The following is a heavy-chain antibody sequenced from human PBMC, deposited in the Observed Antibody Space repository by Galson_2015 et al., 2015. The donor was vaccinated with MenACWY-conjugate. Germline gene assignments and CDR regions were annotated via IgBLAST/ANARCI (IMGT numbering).Heavy chain of an antibody. CDR3: ARPLFQGSVKPAAFNV. V-gene: IGHV5-51*01. Sequence: QSGAEVKKPGESLQISCKASGYNFDNFWIGWVRQMPGNRPEWMGVIFPGDSETRYTPAFQGRVTISVDKSVNTAYLQWDSVKASDAAIYFCARPLFQGSVKPAAFNVWGQGTLVTVSS. D-gene: IGHD3-3*02. CDR2: IFPGDSET. CDR1: GYNFDNFW. J-gene: IGHJ4*02.